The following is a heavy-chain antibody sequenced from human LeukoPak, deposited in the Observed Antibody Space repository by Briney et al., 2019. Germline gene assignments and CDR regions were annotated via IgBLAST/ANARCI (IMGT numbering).Heavy chain of an antibody. CDR1: GGSFSGYY. J-gene: IGHJ3*02. Sequence: SETLSLTCAVYGGSFSGYYWSWIRQPPGKGLEWIGEINHSGSTNYNPSLESRVTISVDTSKNQFSLKLSSVTAADTAVYYCARGVRYFDWLPPGAFGIWGQGTMVTVSS. CDR2: INHSGST. V-gene: IGHV4-34*01. D-gene: IGHD3-9*01. CDR3: ARGVRYFDWLPPGAFGI.